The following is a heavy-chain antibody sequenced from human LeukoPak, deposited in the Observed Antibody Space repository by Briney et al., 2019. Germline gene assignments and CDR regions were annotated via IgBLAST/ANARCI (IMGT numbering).Heavy chain of an antibody. CDR1: GGSISGTNW. CDR3: SRESGPFCPFGY. J-gene: IGHJ4*02. D-gene: IGHD1-26*01. CDR2: ISLAGQT. Sequence: SETLSLTCGVSGGSISGTNWWSWVRQPPGQGLEWIGEISLAGQTNYNPSLNGRVTMSPDKSSNQLSLHLTSVTAADTATYFCSRESGPFCPFGYWGQGTLVIVSS. V-gene: IGHV4/OR15-8*02.